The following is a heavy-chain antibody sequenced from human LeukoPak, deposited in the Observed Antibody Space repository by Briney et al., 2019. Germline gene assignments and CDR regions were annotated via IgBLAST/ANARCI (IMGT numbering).Heavy chain of an antibody. J-gene: IGHJ3*02. V-gene: IGHV4-4*07. CDR3: ARDGGGDIVVVGEDAFDI. CDR1: GGSISSYY. Sequence: SETLSLICTCSGGSISSYYLSWIRQPAGKGLEGIGRIYTNGSTNYNPSLKSRVTMSVDTSKNQFSLKLSSVTAAHTDVYYCARDGGGDIVVVGEDAFDIWGQGTMVTVSS. CDR2: IYTNGST. D-gene: IGHD2-2*01.